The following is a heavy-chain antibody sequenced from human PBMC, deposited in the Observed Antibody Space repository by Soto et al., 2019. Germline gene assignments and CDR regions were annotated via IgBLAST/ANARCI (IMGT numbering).Heavy chain of an antibody. D-gene: IGHD2-2*01. CDR3: AKDSQSVSVSAARVYGIDV. CDR2: LSDSGGHT. CDR1: GFTFSSYA. J-gene: IGHJ6*02. V-gene: IGHV3-23*01. Sequence: PGGSLRLSCAGSGFTFSSYAMTWVRQAPGKGLEWVSTLSDSGGHTYYADSVKGRFTISRDNPKNTLYLQMNSLRAEDTAVYYCAKDSQSVSVSAARVYGIDVWGQGTTVTVSS.